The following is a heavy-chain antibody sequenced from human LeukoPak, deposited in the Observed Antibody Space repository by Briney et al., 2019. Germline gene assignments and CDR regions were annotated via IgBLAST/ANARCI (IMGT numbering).Heavy chain of an antibody. J-gene: IGHJ6*03. V-gene: IGHV5-51*01. Sequence: GESLKISRKGSGYSLTSYWIGWVRQRPGKGPEWMGLNYPGDSDTRYSPSFQGQVTISADKSISTAYLQWSSLKASDTAMYYCARHRDSSGRGDYYYYMDVWGKGTTVTVSS. D-gene: IGHD6-19*01. CDR2: NYPGDSDT. CDR1: GYSLTSYW. CDR3: ARHRDSSGRGDYYYYMDV.